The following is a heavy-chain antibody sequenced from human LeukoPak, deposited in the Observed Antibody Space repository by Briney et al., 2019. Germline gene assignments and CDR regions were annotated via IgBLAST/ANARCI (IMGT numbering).Heavy chain of an antibody. V-gene: IGHV4-34*01. J-gene: IGHJ6*02. Sequence: SETLSLTCAVYGGSFSGYYWSWIRQPPGKGLEWIGEINHSGSTNYNPSLKSRVTISVDTSKNQFSLKLSSVTAADTAVYYCARIGVTPFDYYYYGMDVWGQGTTVTVSS. D-gene: IGHD2-21*02. CDR2: INHSGST. CDR1: GGSFSGYY. CDR3: ARIGVTPFDYYYYGMDV.